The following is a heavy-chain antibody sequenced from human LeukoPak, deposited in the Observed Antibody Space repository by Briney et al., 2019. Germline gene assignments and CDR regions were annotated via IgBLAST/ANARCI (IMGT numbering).Heavy chain of an antibody. CDR1: GGSISNGGYY. Sequence: SQTLSLTCTVSGGSISNGGYYWTWIRQPAGKGLEWIGRIYTSGSTKYNPSLKSRVTISIDTSKNQFSLKLSSATAADTALYYCARFTMIALFDDWGQGTLVTVSS. V-gene: IGHV4-61*02. CDR2: IYTSGST. CDR3: ARFTMIALFDD. D-gene: IGHD3-22*01. J-gene: IGHJ4*02.